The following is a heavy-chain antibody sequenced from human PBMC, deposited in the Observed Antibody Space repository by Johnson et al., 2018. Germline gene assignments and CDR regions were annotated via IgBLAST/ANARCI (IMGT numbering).Heavy chain of an antibody. V-gene: IGHV4-59*01. CDR1: GGSINSYY. CDR3: AGGHPYDAFGI. J-gene: IGHJ3*02. D-gene: IGHD6-25*01. Sequence: QVQLQEAGPGLVKPSETLSLTCTVSGGSINSYYWSWIRQPPGKGLAWMWYIYYRAGSNYNLPLKGRVTISVEPSKNQFPLRLSTVAAADTALYYCAGGHPYDAFGIWGQGTMVTVSS. CDR2: IYYRAGS.